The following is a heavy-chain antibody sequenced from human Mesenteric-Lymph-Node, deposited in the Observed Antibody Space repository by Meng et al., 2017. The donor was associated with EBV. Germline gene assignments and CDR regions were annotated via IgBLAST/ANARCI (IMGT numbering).Heavy chain of an antibody. CDR3: ARHWDYVFDY. D-gene: IGHD3-10*02. CDR2: IATSGDT. CDR1: SWYD. V-gene: IGHV3-13*01. Sequence: EAHLVESGGGLVQPGGSLRLPCSWYDMHWVRQVTGEGLAWDSPIATSGDTHFAGSVKGPFSISRDNARNTLYLQMNSLRAEDTAVYYCARHWDYVFDYWGQGTLVTVSS. J-gene: IGHJ4*02.